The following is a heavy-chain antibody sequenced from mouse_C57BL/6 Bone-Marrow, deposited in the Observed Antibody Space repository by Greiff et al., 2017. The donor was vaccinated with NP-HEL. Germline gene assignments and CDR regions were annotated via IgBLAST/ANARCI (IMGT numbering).Heavy chain of an antibody. Sequence: QVQLQQSGAELARPGASVKLSCKASGYTFTSYGISWVKQRTGQGLEWIGEIYPRSGNTYYNEKFKGKATLTADKSSSTAYMELRSLTSEDSAVYFCASYYSNHYYAMDYWGQGTSVTVSS. CDR1: GYTFTSYG. V-gene: IGHV1-81*01. J-gene: IGHJ4*01. D-gene: IGHD2-5*01. CDR3: ASYYSNHYYAMDY. CDR2: IYPRSGNT.